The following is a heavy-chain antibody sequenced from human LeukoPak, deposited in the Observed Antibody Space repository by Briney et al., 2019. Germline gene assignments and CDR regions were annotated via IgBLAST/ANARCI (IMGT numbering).Heavy chain of an antibody. Sequence: PGGSLRLSCAASGFTFSSYSMNWVRQAPGKGLEWVSGINWNGGSTGYADSVKGRFTISRDNAKNSLYLQMNSLRAEDTALYYCARDLELDGTFDYWGQGTLVTVSS. J-gene: IGHJ4*02. V-gene: IGHV3-20*04. D-gene: IGHD3-3*01. CDR3: ARDLELDGTFDY. CDR2: INWNGGST. CDR1: GFTFSSYS.